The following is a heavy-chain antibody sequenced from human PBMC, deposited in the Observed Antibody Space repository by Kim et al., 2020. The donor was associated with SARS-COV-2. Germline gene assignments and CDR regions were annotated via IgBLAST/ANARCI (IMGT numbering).Heavy chain of an antibody. J-gene: IGHJ4*02. D-gene: IGHD1-26*01. CDR3: TTGLQPYLDNDSDY. V-gene: IGHV3-15*01. Sequence: YAAPVNGRFTISRDDSKNTVFLQMDSLRTEDTALYYCTTGLQPYLDNDSDYWGQGTLVTVSP.